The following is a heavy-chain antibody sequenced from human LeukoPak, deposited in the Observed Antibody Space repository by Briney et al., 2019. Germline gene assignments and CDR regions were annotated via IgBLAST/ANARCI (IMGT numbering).Heavy chain of an antibody. Sequence: PGGSLRLSCAASGFTFSSYGMHWVRQAPGKGLEWVAVISYDGSNKYYADSVKGRFTISRDSSENTVYLQMNSLRVEDTAVYYCAKVLSSTNRWDAFDIWGQGTMVTVSS. CDR1: GFTFSSYG. J-gene: IGHJ3*02. CDR3: AKVLSSTNRWDAFDI. CDR2: ISYDGSNK. V-gene: IGHV3-30*18. D-gene: IGHD2-2*01.